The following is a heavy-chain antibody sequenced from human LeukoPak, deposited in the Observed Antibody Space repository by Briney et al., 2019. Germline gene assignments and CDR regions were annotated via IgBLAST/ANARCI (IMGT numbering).Heavy chain of an antibody. CDR2: INHSGST. CDR1: GGSFSGYY. Sequence: TSETLSLTCAVYGGSFSGYYWSWIRQPPGKGLEWIGEINHSGSTNYNPSLKSRVTISVDTSKNQFSLKLSSVTAADTAVYYCARANREEYSSSWKTKINWFDPWGQGTLVTVSS. D-gene: IGHD6-13*01. CDR3: ARANREEYSSSWKTKINWFDP. J-gene: IGHJ5*02. V-gene: IGHV4-34*01.